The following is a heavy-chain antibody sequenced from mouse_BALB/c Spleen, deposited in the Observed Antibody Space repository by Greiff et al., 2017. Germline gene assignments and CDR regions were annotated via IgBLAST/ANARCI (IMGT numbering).Heavy chain of an antibody. CDR3: VRAGGSFDV. J-gene: IGHJ1*01. CDR2: IRSKSNNYAT. CDR1: GFTFNTYA. V-gene: IGHV10-1*02. Sequence: EVHLVESGGGLVQPKGSLKLSCAASGFTFNTYAMNWVRQAPGKGLEWVARIRSKSNNYATYYADSVKDRFTISRDDSQSMLYLQMNNLKTEDTAMYYCVRAGGSFDVWGAGTTVTVSS.